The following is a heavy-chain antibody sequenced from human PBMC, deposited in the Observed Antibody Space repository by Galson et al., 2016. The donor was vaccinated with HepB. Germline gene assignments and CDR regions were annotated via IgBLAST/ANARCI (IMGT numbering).Heavy chain of an antibody. J-gene: IGHJ4*02. Sequence: ETLSLTCIVSRGSISRYYCSWVRQPPGKGLEWIGDIYYSGSTKFNPSLKSRVTISVDRSKTQFSMELRSVPAADSAVYYCAGYHGSSGWLYWGQGILVTVSS. D-gene: IGHD6-25*01. V-gene: IGHV4-59*01. CDR1: RGSISRYY. CDR3: AGYHGSSGWLY. CDR2: IYYSGST.